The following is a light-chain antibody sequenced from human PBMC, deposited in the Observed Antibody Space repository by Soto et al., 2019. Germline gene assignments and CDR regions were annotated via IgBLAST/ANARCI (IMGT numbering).Light chain of an antibody. CDR3: SSYAGSNNFVV. CDR2: EVS. CDR1: SSDVGGYNY. Sequence: QSALTQPPSASGSPGQSVTISCTGTSSDVGGYNYVSWYQQHPRKAPKLMIYEVSNRPSGFPDRFSGSKSGNTASLTVSGLQAGDEADYYCSSYAGSNNFVVFGGGTKVTVL. V-gene: IGLV2-8*01. J-gene: IGLJ2*01.